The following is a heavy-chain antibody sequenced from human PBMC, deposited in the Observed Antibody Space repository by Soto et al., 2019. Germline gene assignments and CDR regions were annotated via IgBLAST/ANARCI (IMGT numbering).Heavy chain of an antibody. J-gene: IGHJ4*02. CDR2: IYDSGNT. V-gene: IGHV4-59*01. Sequence: TLSLTCFVSGGSITSSYWIWIRQPPGKGLEWIGYIYDSGNTNYNPSLKSRVTISVDTSKNQFSLKLSSVTAADTAVYYCARGSGYSGSSYWDYWGQGTLVTVSS. CDR1: GGSITSSY. CDR3: ARGSGYSGSSYWDY. D-gene: IGHD5-12*01.